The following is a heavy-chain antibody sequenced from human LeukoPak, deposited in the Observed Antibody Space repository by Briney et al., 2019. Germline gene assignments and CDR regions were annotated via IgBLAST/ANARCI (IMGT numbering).Heavy chain of an antibody. V-gene: IGHV3-23*01. CDR1: GFTFSSYG. CDR2: ISGSGGST. CDR3: AKDLSSVVAAPFDY. Sequence: GGSLRLSCAASGFTFSSYGMHWVRQAPGKGLEWASAISGSGGSTYYADSVKGRFTISRDNSKNTLYLQMNSLRAEDTAVYYCAKDLSSVVAAPFDYWGQGTLVTVSS. J-gene: IGHJ4*02. D-gene: IGHD2-15*01.